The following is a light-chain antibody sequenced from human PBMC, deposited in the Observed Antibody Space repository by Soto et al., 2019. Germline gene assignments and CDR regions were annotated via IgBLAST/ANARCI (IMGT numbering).Light chain of an antibody. CDR1: QSVSSSS. CDR2: GAS. CDR3: QQYGSSPPMYT. V-gene: IGKV3-20*01. Sequence: EIVLTQSPGTLSLSPGERATLSCRASQSVSSSSLAWYQQKPGQAPRLLIYGASSRATGIPDRFSGSGSGTDFTLTISRLEPEDFAVYYCQQYGSSPPMYTFGQGTKLEMK. J-gene: IGKJ2*01.